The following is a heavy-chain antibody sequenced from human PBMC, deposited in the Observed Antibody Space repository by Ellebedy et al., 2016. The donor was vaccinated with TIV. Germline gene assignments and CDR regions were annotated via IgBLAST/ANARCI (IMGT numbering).Heavy chain of an antibody. V-gene: IGHV4-31*03. CDR3: ARGRWLQPYFDY. D-gene: IGHD5-24*01. CDR1: GGSISNGGYY. Sequence: MPSETLSLTCTVSGGSISNGGYYWGWIRQHPGKGLEWIGYIYYSGSTYYNPSLKSRLIISVDTSKNQFSLKLSSVTAADTAVYHCARGRWLQPYFDYWGQGTLVTVSS. CDR2: IYYSGST. J-gene: IGHJ4*02.